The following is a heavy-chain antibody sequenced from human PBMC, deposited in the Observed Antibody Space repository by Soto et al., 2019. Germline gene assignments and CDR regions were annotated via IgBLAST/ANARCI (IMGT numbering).Heavy chain of an antibody. CDR3: ARFKYGDYRFDY. CDR1: GGSLSDYF. Sequence: SETLSLTCVVSGGSLSDYFWSWIRQPPGKGLEWIGYIYYSGSTNYNPSLKSRVTISVDTSKNQFSLKLSSVTAAYTSVYYCARFKYGDYRFDYWGQGTLVTVSS. J-gene: IGHJ4*02. V-gene: IGHV4-59*08. CDR2: IYYSGST. D-gene: IGHD4-17*01.